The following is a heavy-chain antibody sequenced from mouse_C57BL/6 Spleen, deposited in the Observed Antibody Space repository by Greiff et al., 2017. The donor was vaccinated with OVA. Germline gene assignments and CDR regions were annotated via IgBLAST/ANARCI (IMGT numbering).Heavy chain of an antibody. J-gene: IGHJ3*01. V-gene: IGHV1-64*01. D-gene: IGHD1-1*01. CDR1: GYTFTSYW. Sequence: VQLQQPGAELVKPGASVKLSCKASGYTFTSYWMHWVKQRPGQGLEWIGMIHPNSGSTNYNEKFKSKATLTVDKSSSTAYMQLSSLTSEDSAVDYCAARGYYGSSYDWFAYWGQGTLVTVSA. CDR2: IHPNSGST. CDR3: AARGYYGSSYDWFAY.